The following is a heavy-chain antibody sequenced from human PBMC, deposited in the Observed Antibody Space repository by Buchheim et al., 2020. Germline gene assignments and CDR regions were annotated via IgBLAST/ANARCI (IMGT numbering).Heavy chain of an antibody. J-gene: IGHJ5*02. CDR2: INSDGSST. CDR3: ARDQYYDFWSEGGWFDP. D-gene: IGHD3-3*01. Sequence: EVQLVESGGGLVQPGGSLRLSCAASGFTFSSYWMHWVRQAPGKGLVWVSRINSDGSSTSYADSVKVRFTISREHAKTTLYLQMNSLRAEDTAVYYCARDQYYDFWSEGGWFDPWGQGTL. V-gene: IGHV3-74*01. CDR1: GFTFSSYW.